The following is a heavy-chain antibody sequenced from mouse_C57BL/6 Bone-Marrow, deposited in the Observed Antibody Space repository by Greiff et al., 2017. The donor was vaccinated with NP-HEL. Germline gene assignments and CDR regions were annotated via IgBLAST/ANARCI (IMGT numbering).Heavy chain of an antibody. CDR3: RTRHDWYFDV. J-gene: IGHJ1*03. CDR2: IDPETGGT. Sequence: QVQLQQSGAELVRPGASVTLSCKASGYTFTDYEMHWVKQTPVHGLEWIGAIDPETGGTAYNQKFKGKAILTADKSSSTAYMELRSLTSEDSAVYYCRTRHDWYFDVWGTGTTVTVSS. V-gene: IGHV1-15*01. CDR1: GYTFTDYE. D-gene: IGHD3-1*01.